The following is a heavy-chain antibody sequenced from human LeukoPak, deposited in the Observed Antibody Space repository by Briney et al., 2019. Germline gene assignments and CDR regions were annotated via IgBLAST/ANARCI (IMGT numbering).Heavy chain of an antibody. D-gene: IGHD3-22*01. CDR3: ARQRGTMIVVDAFDI. Sequence: GESLKISCKGSGYSFTSYWIGWLRQMPGKGLEWMGIIYPGDSDTRYSPSFQGQVTISADKSISTAYLQWSSLKASDTAMYYCARQRGTMIVVDAFDIWGQGTMVTVSS. CDR2: IYPGDSDT. CDR1: GYSFTSYW. V-gene: IGHV5-51*01. J-gene: IGHJ3*02.